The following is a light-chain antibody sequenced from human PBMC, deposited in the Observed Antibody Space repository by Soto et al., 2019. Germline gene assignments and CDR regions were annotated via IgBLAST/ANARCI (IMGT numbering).Light chain of an antibody. Sequence: QSVLTQPPSASGSPGQSVTISCTGTKNDIGVYDFVSWYQHHPGKAPRLIIYEVVQRPSGVPDRFSGSKSGNTASLTVSGLQAADEAYYFCKSYAGRYTYVFGSGTKVTVL. CDR2: EVV. CDR1: KNDIGVYDF. V-gene: IGLV2-8*01. CDR3: KSYAGRYTYV. J-gene: IGLJ1*01.